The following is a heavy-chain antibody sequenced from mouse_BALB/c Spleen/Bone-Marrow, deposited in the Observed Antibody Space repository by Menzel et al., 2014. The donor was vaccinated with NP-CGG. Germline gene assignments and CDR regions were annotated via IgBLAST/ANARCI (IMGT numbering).Heavy chain of an antibody. CDR1: GYNFTTYP. D-gene: IGHD3-3*01. J-gene: IGHJ4*01. CDR2: FHPFNDDT. Sequence: QVQLQQSGAEAVKPGASVKMSCKALGYNFTTYPIEWMKQNHGKSLEWIGNFHPFNDDTKYNEKFKDKAKLTVEKSSSTVYLEVSRLTSDDSSIYYCARKGPRNAMDYWGQGTSVTVSS. CDR3: ARKGPRNAMDY. V-gene: IGHV1-47*01.